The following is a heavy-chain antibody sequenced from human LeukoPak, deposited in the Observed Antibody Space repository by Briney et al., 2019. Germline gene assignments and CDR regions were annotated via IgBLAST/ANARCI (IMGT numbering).Heavy chain of an antibody. J-gene: IGHJ3*02. D-gene: IGHD4-17*01. CDR3: AKDLDEAMTTVTNDAFDI. CDR2: ISSISSNI. V-gene: IGHV3-21*01. Sequence: PGGSLRLSCAASGLTFSSHTMNWVRQAPGKGLEWLSSISSISSNIYYAGSVKGRFTISRDNAKNSLYLQMNSLRAEDTAVYYCAKDLDEAMTTVTNDAFDIWGPGTMVTVSS. CDR1: GLTFSSHT.